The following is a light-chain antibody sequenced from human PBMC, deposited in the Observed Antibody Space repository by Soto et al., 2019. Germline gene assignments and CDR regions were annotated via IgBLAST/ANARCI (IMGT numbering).Light chain of an antibody. Sequence: IVLTQSPATLSLSPGERATLSCRAGQSVSSYLAWYQQKPGQAPRLLIYDASNRATGIPARFSGSGSGTDFTLTISSLEPEDFAVYYCQQRSNWPLTFGGGSKVDIK. V-gene: IGKV3-11*01. CDR2: DAS. CDR3: QQRSNWPLT. CDR1: QSVSSY. J-gene: IGKJ4*01.